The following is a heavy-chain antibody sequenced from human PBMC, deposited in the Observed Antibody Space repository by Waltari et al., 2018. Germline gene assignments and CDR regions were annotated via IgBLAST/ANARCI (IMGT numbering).Heavy chain of an antibody. J-gene: IGHJ4*02. CDR1: GGSISRGSYY. CDR2: SHHSGCI. V-gene: IGHV4-31*03. CDR3: AREMNPRAPYFDL. Sequence: QVQLQESGPGLVRPSQTLSLTCTVSGGSISRGSYYWSWIRTHPGKGLEWIGYSHHSGCILYNPVLESRVSIGVDTSKNQFSLKVSSVTAADTAVYYCAREMNPRAPYFDLWGQGALVTVSS.